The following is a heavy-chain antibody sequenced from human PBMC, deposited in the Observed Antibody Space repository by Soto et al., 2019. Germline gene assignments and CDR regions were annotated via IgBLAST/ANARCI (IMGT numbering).Heavy chain of an antibody. D-gene: IGHD2-15*01. CDR3: AKDGRGYCSGGSCYWFDY. V-gene: IGHV3-30*18. CDR1: GFTFSSYG. J-gene: IGHJ4*02. CDR2: ISYDGSNK. Sequence: QVQLVESGGGVVQPGRSLRLSCAASGFTFSSYGMHWVRQAPGKELEWVAVISYDGSNKYYADSVKGRFTISRDNSKNTLYLQMNSLRAEDTAVYYCAKDGRGYCSGGSCYWFDYWGQGTLVTVSS.